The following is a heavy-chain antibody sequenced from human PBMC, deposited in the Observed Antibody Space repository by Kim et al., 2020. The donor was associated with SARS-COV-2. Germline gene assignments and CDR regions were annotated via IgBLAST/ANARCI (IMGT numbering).Heavy chain of an antibody. CDR1: GYTFTSYG. V-gene: IGHV1-18*04. CDR3: ARDRRYCSSTSCYVGNYYYYGMDV. J-gene: IGHJ6*02. CDR2: ISAYNGNT. D-gene: IGHD2-2*01. Sequence: ASVKVSCKASGYTFTSYGISWVRQAPGQGLEWMGWISAYNGNTNYAQKLQGRVTMTTDTSTSTAYMELRSLRSDDTAVYYCARDRRYCSSTSCYVGNYYYYGMDVWGQGTTVTVSS.